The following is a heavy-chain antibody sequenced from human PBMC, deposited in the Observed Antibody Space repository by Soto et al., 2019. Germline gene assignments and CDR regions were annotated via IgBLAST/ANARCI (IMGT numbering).Heavy chain of an antibody. Sequence: EERLVQSGGGLVQPGGSLRLSCAASGFSVGGNYMSWVRQAPGKGLELVSLIYSGFNPFYADSMKGRFTVSRDNSNNMLYLQLYSLRADDTAVYYCARGPNSDCWGQGTLVIVSS. J-gene: IGHJ4*02. CDR1: GFSVGGNY. D-gene: IGHD2-21*01. V-gene: IGHV3-53*01. CDR3: ARGPNSDC. CDR2: IYSGFNP.